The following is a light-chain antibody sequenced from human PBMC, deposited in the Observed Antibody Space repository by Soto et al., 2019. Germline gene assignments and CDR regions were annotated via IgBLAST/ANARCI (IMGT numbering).Light chain of an antibody. CDR2: EDN. V-gene: IGLV2-23*01. Sequence: QSALTQPASVSGSPGQSITISCTGTSSDVGGYNYVSWYQHHPGKAPKFIIYEDNKRPSGVSNRFSGSKSGNTASLTISGLQAEDEADYYCCAFVRSNALLFGGGTKVTVL. CDR1: SSDVGGYNY. J-gene: IGLJ2*01. CDR3: CAFVRSNALL.